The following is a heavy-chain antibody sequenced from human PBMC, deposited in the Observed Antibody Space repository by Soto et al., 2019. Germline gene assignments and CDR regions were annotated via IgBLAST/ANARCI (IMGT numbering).Heavy chain of an antibody. CDR3: AKGISYSSGSLDP. J-gene: IGHJ5*02. CDR2: ISASGGTT. V-gene: IGHV3-23*01. Sequence: PGGSLRLSCAASGFTFTSYTMSWVRQAPGKGLEWVSTISASGGTTYHADSVKGRFAISRDNSKNTLYLQMDSLRTEDTAIYYCAKGISYSSGSLDPWGQGTQVTVSS. CDR1: GFTFTSYT. D-gene: IGHD6-19*01.